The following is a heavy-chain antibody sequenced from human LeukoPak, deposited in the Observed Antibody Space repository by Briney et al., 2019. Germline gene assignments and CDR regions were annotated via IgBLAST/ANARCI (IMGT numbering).Heavy chain of an antibody. CDR2: ISSSSSYI. CDR3: ARDLPHCTNGVCYTEGGRVRYYFDY. Sequence: GGSLRLSCAASGFTFSSYSMNWVRQAPGNGLEWVSSISSSSSYIYYADSVKGRFTISRDNAKNSLYLQMNSLRAEDTAVYYCARDLPHCTNGVCYTEGGRVRYYFDYWGQGTLVTVSS. CDR1: GFTFSSYS. D-gene: IGHD2-8*01. V-gene: IGHV3-21*01. J-gene: IGHJ4*02.